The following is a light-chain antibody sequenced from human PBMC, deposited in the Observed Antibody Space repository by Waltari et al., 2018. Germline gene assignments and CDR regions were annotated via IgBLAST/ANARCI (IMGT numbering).Light chain of an antibody. CDR1: NSNIGSNS. Sequence: QSVLTQPPSASGNPGQTVTISCSGGNSNIGSNSVDWYQQFPGTAPKLLIYGRNRRPSGVPDRFSGSKSGTSVSLAISGLQSDDEADYYCATWDGSLEGYVFGTGTKVSVL. V-gene: IGLV1-44*01. J-gene: IGLJ1*01. CDR2: GRN. CDR3: ATWDGSLEGYV.